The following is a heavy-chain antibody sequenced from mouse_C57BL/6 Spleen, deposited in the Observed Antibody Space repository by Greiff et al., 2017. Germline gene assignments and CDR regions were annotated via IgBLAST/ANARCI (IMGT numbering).Heavy chain of an antibody. V-gene: IGHV1-52*01. Sequence: VQLQQPGAELVRPGSSVKLSCKASGYTFTSYWMHWVKQRPIQGLEWIGNIDPSDSETHYNQKFKDKATLTVDKSSSTAYMQLSSLTSEDSAVYYWARSGTTVVADYWGQGTTLTVSS. CDR3: ARSGTTVVADY. J-gene: IGHJ2*01. D-gene: IGHD1-1*01. CDR2: IDPSDSET. CDR1: GYTFTSYW.